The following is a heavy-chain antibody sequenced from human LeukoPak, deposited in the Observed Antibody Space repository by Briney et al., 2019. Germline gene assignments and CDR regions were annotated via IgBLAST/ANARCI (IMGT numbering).Heavy chain of an antibody. CDR2: ISWNSGNI. V-gene: IGHV3-9*01. D-gene: IGHD1-26*01. CDR3: AKDTRAIVGSAHNAFDI. CDR1: GFTFSSYA. Sequence: PGRPLRLSCAASGFTFSSYAMHWVRQAPGKGLEWVSGISWNSGNIGYADSVKGRFTISRDNAKNSLNLQMNSLRAEDTALYYCAKDTRAIVGSAHNAFDIWGQGTMVTVSS. J-gene: IGHJ3*02.